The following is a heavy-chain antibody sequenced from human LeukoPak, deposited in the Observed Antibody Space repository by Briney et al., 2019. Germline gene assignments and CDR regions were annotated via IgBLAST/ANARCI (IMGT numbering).Heavy chain of an antibody. CDR2: ISYDGSNK. CDR1: GFTFSSYA. CDR3: ARSTYYYDSSGYYYGDY. J-gene: IGHJ4*02. Sequence: GGSLRLSCAASGFTFSSYAMHWVRQAPGKGLEWVAVISYDGSNKYYADSVKGRFTISRDNSKNTLYLRMNSLRAEDTAVYYCARSTYYYDSSGYYYGDYWGQGTLVTVSS. D-gene: IGHD3-22*01. V-gene: IGHV3-30-3*01.